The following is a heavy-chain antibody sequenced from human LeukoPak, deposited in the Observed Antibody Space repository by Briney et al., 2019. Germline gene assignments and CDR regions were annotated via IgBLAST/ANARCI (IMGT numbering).Heavy chain of an antibody. D-gene: IGHD2-2*01. V-gene: IGHV3-23*01. Sequence: PGGSLRLSCAASGFTFSSYAMSWVRQAPGKGLEWVSAITNSGGTTYYADSVKGRFTISRDNAKNSLYLQMNSLRAEDTAVYYCARSIPAGNRRWGQGTLVTVSS. CDR3: ARSIPAGNRR. J-gene: IGHJ4*02. CDR1: GFTFSSYA. CDR2: ITNSGGTT.